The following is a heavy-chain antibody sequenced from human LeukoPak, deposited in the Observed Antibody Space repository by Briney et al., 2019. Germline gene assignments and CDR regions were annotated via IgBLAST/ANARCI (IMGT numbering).Heavy chain of an antibody. J-gene: IGHJ6*02. CDR2: IYYSGST. CDR1: GGSISSSSYY. CDR3: ARDGSSDLYSPWSRGGLDV. Sequence: SETLSLTCTISGGSISSSSYYWGWIRQPPGKGLEWIGSIYYSGSTYYNPSLKSRVTISVDKSKNQFSLKLTSVTAADTAVYYCARDGSSDLYSPWSRGGLDVWGRGTTVTVSS. D-gene: IGHD2-2*01. V-gene: IGHV4-39*07.